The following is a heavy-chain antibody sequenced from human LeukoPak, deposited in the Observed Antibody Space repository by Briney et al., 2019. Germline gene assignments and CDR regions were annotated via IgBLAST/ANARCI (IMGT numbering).Heavy chain of an antibody. J-gene: IGHJ6*02. CDR3: ARGAAPYYYYYGMDV. Sequence: SVKVSCKASGGTFSSYAISWVRQAPGQGLEWMGGIIPIFGTAHYAQKFQGRVTITADESTSTAYMELSSLRSEDTAVYYCARGAAPYYYYYGMDVWGQGTAVTVSS. D-gene: IGHD1-26*01. CDR2: IIPIFGTA. CDR1: GGTFSSYA. V-gene: IGHV1-69*13.